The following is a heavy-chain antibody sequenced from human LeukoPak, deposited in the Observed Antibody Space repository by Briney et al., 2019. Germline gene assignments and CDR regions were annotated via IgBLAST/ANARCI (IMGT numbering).Heavy chain of an antibody. CDR2: ISYDGSNK. J-gene: IGHJ4*02. CDR1: GFTFSSYA. Sequence: GRSLRFSCAASGFTFSSYAMHWVRQAPGKGLEWVAVISYDGSNKYYADSVKGRFTISRDNSKNTLYLQMNSLRAEDTAVYYCARIAVAGVVGYWGQGTLVTVSS. CDR3: ARIAVAGVVGY. V-gene: IGHV3-30-3*01. D-gene: IGHD6-19*01.